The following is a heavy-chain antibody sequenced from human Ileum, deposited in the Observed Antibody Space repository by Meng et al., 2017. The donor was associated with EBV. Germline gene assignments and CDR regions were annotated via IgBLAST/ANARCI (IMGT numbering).Heavy chain of an antibody. CDR1: GSSCTSYY. CDR3: DVGDCGSGSSYY. Sequence: AQVVPDGSGAERPGASGTVSGPASGSSCTSYYMNWVRQAPGQGLEWVGRINSNSDDTKNAQKFPGRVSITSEEANTTVYLDLRGLSSDAAAVSDCDVGDCGSGSSYYWGQGTLVTVSS. D-gene: IGHD2-15*01. CDR2: INSNSDDT. V-gene: IGHV1-2*06. J-gene: IGHJ4*02.